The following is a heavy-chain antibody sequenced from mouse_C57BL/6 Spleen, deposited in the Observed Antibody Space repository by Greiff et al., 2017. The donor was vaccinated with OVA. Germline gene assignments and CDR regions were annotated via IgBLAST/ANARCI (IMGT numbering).Heavy chain of an antibody. Sequence: VQLKQSGTVLARPGASVKMSCKTSGYTFTSYWMHWVKQRPGQGLEWIGAIYPGNSDTSYNQKFKGKGKLTAVTSASTAYMELSSLTNEDSAVYYCTEAQGYAMDYWGQGTSVTVSS. CDR2: IYPGNSDT. V-gene: IGHV1-5*01. CDR1: GYTFTSYW. CDR3: TEAQGYAMDY. D-gene: IGHD3-2*02. J-gene: IGHJ4*01.